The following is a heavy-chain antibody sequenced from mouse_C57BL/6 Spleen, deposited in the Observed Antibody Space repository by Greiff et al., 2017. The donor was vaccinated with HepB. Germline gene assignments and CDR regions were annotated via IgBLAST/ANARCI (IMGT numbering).Heavy chain of an antibody. J-gene: IGHJ2*01. D-gene: IGHD1-1*01. Sequence: QVHVKQSGAELVRPGTSVKVSCKASGYAFTNYLIAWVKQRPGQGLEWIGVISPGGGGTNYNEKFKGKATLTADKYSSTAYMQLSSLTSEDSAVYFCASDYYGSPFDYWGQGPTLTFSS. CDR3: ASDYYGSPFDY. CDR2: ISPGGGGT. CDR1: GYAFTNYL. V-gene: IGHV1-54*01.